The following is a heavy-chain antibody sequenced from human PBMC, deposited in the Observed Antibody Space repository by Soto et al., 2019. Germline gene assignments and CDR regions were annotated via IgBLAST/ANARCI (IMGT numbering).Heavy chain of an antibody. CDR3: AKDGRPSPPGVE. CDR1: GFTFSSYA. CDR2: ISGSGGST. J-gene: IGHJ4*02. Sequence: EVQLLESGGGLVQPGGSLRLSCAASGFTFSSYAMSWVRQAPGKGLEWVSAISGSGGSTYYADSVKGRFTISRDNSKNTLYLQRNSVRDEDTAVYYCAKDGRPSPPGVEWGQGTLVTVSS. D-gene: IGHD7-27*01. V-gene: IGHV3-23*01.